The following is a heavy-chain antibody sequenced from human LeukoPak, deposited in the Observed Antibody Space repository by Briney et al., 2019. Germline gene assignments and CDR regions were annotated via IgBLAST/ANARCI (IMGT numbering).Heavy chain of an antibody. CDR2: ISSSGTTK. CDR3: ARTNIGYSYGPNWFDP. V-gene: IGHV3-48*03. D-gene: IGHD5-18*01. Sequence: GGSLRLSCAASGFTLSSYEMNWVRQAPGEGLEWVSEISSSGTTKNYADSVKGRFTISRDNAKNSLYLQMNSLRAEDTAIYYCARTNIGYSYGPNWFDPWGQGTLVTVSS. CDR1: GFTLSSYE. J-gene: IGHJ5*02.